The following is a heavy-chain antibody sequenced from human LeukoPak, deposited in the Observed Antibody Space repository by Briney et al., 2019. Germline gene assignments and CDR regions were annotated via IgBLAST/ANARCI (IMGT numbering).Heavy chain of an antibody. CDR3: AKGPRVQLWLGCYFDY. V-gene: IGHV3-23*01. Sequence: GGSLRLSCAASGFTFSSYAMSWVRQAPGKGLEWVSAISGSGGSTYYADSVKGRFTISRDNSKNTLYLQMNSLRAEDTAVYYCAKGPRVQLWLGCYFDYWGQGTLVTVSS. CDR2: ISGSGGST. D-gene: IGHD5-18*01. CDR1: GFTFSSYA. J-gene: IGHJ4*02.